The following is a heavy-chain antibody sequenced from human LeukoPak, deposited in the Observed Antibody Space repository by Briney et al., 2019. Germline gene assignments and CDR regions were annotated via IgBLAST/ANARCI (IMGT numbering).Heavy chain of an antibody. J-gene: IGHJ4*02. CDR3: ARGREEEFDY. CDR2: INPNSGGT. CDR1: GYTFTGYY. V-gene: IGHV1-2*02. Sequence: ASVKVSCKASGYTFTGYYMHWVRQAPGQGLEWMGWINPNSGGTNYAQKFQGRVTMTRNTSISTAYMELSSLRSEDTAVYYCARGREEEFDYWGQGTLVTVSS.